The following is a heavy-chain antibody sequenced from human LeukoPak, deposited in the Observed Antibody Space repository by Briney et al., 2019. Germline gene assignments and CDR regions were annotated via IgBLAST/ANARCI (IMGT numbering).Heavy chain of an antibody. Sequence: PSETLSLTRTVSGGSISGYYRSWIRQPPGKGLEWIGYVYYSGNTNYNPSLKSRVTISVDTSKKQFSLKLSSVTAADTAVYYCARGCLISGAAGVWFDPWGQGTLVTVSS. J-gene: IGHJ5*02. D-gene: IGHD6-25*01. CDR3: ARGCLISGAAGVWFDP. CDR2: VYYSGNT. CDR1: GGSISGYY. V-gene: IGHV4-59*01.